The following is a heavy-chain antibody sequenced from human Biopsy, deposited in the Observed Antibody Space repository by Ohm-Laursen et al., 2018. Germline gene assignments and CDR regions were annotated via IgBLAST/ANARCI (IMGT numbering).Heavy chain of an antibody. V-gene: IGHV4-59*01. CDR1: GGSISGYH. Sequence: PPGTLSLTWPVSGGSISGYHWSWIRKSPGKGLEWLAYISYTGGITSNPSLNGRATMSLDTSKNQFSLRLIYVTAADTAVYYCARMPHFDYWGQGILVTVSS. D-gene: IGHD2-2*01. CDR2: ISYTGGI. J-gene: IGHJ4*02. CDR3: ARMPHFDY.